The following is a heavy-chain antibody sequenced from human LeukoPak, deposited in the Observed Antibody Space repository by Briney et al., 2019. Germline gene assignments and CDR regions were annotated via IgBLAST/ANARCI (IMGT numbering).Heavy chain of an antibody. V-gene: IGHV4-34*01. Sequence: SETLSLTCAVYGGSFSGYYWSWIRQPPGKGLEWIGEINHSGSTNYNPSLKSRVTISVDTSKNQFSLKLSSVTAADTAVYYCASRDYYDSSGYPWNWFYPWGQGTLVTVSS. CDR1: GGSFSGYY. J-gene: IGHJ5*02. D-gene: IGHD3-22*01. CDR2: INHSGST. CDR3: ASRDYYDSSGYPWNWFYP.